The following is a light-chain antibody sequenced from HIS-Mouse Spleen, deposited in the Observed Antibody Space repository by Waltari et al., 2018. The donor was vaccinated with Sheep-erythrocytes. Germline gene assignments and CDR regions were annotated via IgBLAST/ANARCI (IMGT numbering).Light chain of an antibody. CDR2: EGS. V-gene: IGLV2-23*01. J-gene: IGLJ3*02. Sequence: QSALTQPASVSGSPGQSITISCTGTSSDVGRYNIVSWYQQHPGKAPKLMIYEGSKRPSGVSNRFSGSKSGNTASLTISGLQAEDEADYYCCSYAGSSTPWVFGGGTKLTVL. CDR3: CSYAGSSTPWV. CDR1: SSDVGRYNI.